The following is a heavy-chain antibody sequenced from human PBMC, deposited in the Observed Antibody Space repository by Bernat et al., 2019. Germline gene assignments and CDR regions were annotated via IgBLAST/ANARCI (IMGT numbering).Heavy chain of an antibody. J-gene: IGHJ4*02. CDR2: ILGSGDST. CDR3: ARDKDGGYAFDH. V-gene: IGHV3-64*01. Sequence: EVELVESGGTLVKPGGSLRLSCAASGFMFTNYAMNWVRQAPGKGLEYLSSILGSGDSTQYANSVKGRFIISRDNSKNTLYLHMGSLRPDDMAVYYCARDKDGGYAFDHWGQGTLVTVSS. CDR1: GFMFTNYA. D-gene: IGHD5-12*01.